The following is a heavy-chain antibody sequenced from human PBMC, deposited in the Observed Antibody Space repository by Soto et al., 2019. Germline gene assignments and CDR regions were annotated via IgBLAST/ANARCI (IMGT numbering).Heavy chain of an antibody. CDR2: IYYSGST. D-gene: IGHD6-13*01. V-gene: IGHV4-30-4*01. Sequence: SETLSLTCTVSGGSISSGDYYWSWIRQPPGKGLEWIGYIYYSGSTYYNPSLKSRVIISADTSKNQFSLRLTSVTAADTAVYYCAREYSSSRYYYLMDVWGQGTTVTVSS. CDR3: AREYSSSRYYYLMDV. J-gene: IGHJ6*02. CDR1: GGSISSGDYY.